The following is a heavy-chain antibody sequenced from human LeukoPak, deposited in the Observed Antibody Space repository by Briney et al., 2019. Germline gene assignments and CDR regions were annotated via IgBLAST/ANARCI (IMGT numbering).Heavy chain of an antibody. CDR1: GNSISSYYYY. Sequence: SSETLSLTCTVSGNSISSYYYYWSWVRQPAGKGLEWIGRVYPSGNTNYNPYNPSLTDRVTISIDASRNQFSLILTSVTAADTAVYYCARFSSSSIPLVDYWGQGTLVTVFS. CDR2: VYPSGNT. J-gene: IGHJ4*02. V-gene: IGHV4-61*02. D-gene: IGHD6-6*01. CDR3: ARFSSSSIPLVDY.